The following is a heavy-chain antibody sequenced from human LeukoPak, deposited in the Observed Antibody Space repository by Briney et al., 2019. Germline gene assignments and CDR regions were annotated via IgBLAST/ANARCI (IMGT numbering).Heavy chain of an antibody. CDR1: GFTFSSYA. J-gene: IGHJ4*02. Sequence: GGSLRLSCAASGFTFSSYAMSWVRQAPGKGLEWVSAISGGGGSTYYTDSVKGRFTISRDNSKNTLYLQMNSLRAEDTAVYYCAKVGESGDVWKYYFDYWGQGTLVTVSS. CDR3: AKVGESGDVWKYYFDY. D-gene: IGHD2-8*02. V-gene: IGHV3-23*01. CDR2: ISGGGGST.